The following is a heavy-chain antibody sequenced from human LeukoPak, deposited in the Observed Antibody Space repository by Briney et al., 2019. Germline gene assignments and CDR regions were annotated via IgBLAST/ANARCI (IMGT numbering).Heavy chain of an antibody. J-gene: IGHJ4*02. V-gene: IGHV3-30*02. Sequence: GGSLRLSCAASGFTFSSYGMHWVRQAPGKGLEWVAFIRYDGGNKYYADSVKGRFTISRDNSKNTLYLQMNSLRAEDTAVYYCAKDVSLAAGPDYWGQGNLVTVSS. CDR1: GFTFSSYG. D-gene: IGHD6-6*01. CDR3: AKDVSLAAGPDY. CDR2: IRYDGGNK.